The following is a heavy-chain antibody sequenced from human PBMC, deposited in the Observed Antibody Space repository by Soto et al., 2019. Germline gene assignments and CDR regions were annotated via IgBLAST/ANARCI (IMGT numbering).Heavy chain of an antibody. CDR1: GYTFTGYY. J-gene: IGHJ4*02. Sequence: ASVKVSCKASGYTFTGYYMHWVRQAPGQGLEWMGWINPNSGGTNYAQKFQGWVTMTRDTSISTAYMELSRLRSDDTAVYYCVRGTRFGRYFDWLAQPYFDYWGQGALVNVSS. CDR3: VRGTRFGRYFDWLAQPYFDY. V-gene: IGHV1-2*04. D-gene: IGHD3-9*01. CDR2: INPNSGGT.